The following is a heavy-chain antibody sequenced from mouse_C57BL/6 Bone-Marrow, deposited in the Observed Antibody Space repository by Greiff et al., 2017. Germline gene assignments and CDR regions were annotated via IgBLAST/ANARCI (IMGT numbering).Heavy chain of an antibody. CDR2: ISSGGSYT. J-gene: IGHJ2*01. CDR3: EKRRITPTEYDLDY. D-gene: IGHD2-4*01. Sequence: EVQLVESGGDLVKPGGSLKLSCAASGFTFSSYGMSWVRQSPGKRLEWVATISSGGSYTYYPDSVKGRGTISIDNATNTLYRQMSSLKSEDTAMDYGEKRRITPTEYDLDYWGQGTTLTVSS. V-gene: IGHV5-6*01. CDR1: GFTFSSYG.